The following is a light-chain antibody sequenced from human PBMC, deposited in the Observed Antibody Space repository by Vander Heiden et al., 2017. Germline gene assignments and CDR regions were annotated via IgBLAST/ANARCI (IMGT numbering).Light chain of an antibody. Sequence: QSVLTQPPSVSAPPGQKVTISCSGGSSNIGYNSVSWYQQRPGTAPKFLIYDNNKRPSGIPDRFSGSKSGTSATLDITGLQTGDEAGYYCGAWDSSLSVVLFGGGTKLTVL. V-gene: IGLV1-51*01. CDR2: DNN. CDR3: GAWDSSLSVVL. CDR1: SSNIGYNS. J-gene: IGLJ3*02.